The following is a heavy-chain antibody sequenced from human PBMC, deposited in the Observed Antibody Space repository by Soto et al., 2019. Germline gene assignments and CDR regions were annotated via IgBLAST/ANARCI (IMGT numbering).Heavy chain of an antibody. Sequence: ASVKVSCKASGYTFTGYYMHWVRQAPGQGLEWMGWINPNSGGTNYAQKFQGWVTMTRDTSISTAYMELSRLRSDDTAVYYCARGLKLSSSWYGEYLQHWGQGTLVTVSS. CDR2: INPNSGGT. J-gene: IGHJ1*01. CDR3: ARGLKLSSSWYGEYLQH. D-gene: IGHD6-13*01. CDR1: GYTFTGYY. V-gene: IGHV1-2*04.